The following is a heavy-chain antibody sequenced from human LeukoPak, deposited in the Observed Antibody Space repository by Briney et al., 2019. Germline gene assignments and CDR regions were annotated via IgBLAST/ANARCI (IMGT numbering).Heavy chain of an antibody. D-gene: IGHD3-10*01. V-gene: IGHV1-8*01. CDR3: ARVSSPPLGPGSYYDFDY. Sequence: ASVKVSCKASGYTFTSYDINWVRQATGQGLEWMGWMNPNSGNTGYAQKFQGRVTMTRNTSISTAYMELSSLRSEDTAVYYCARVSSPPLGPGSYYDFDYWGQGTLVTVSS. CDR2: MNPNSGNT. CDR1: GYTFTSYD. J-gene: IGHJ4*02.